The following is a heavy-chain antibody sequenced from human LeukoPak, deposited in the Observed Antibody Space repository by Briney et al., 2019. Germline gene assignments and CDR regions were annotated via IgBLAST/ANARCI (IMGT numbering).Heavy chain of an antibody. CDR1: GFTFSTYG. D-gene: IGHD7-27*01. CDR3: ARDPNWGSGY. CDR2: IGLSDDST. Sequence: GGSLRLSCAASGFTFSTYGMIWVRQAPGKGLECVSTIGLSDDSTNYADSVKGRFTVSRDNSKNTLYLLMTSQRAEDTARYYCARDPNWGSGYWGQGTLVTVSS. V-gene: IGHV3-23*01. J-gene: IGHJ4*02.